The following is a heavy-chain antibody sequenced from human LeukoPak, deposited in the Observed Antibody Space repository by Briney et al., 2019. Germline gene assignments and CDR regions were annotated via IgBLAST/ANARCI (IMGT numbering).Heavy chain of an antibody. CDR3: AAAAQTPYNWFDP. CDR2: VSTKSKNYAT. V-gene: IGHV3-73*01. Sequence: GGSLRLSCAASGFTFSRYWMHWVRQASGKGLEWVGRVSTKSKNYATTYAASVKGRFTISRDDSKNTAYLQLDSLKTEDTAVYYCAAAAQTPYNWFDPWGQGTLVSVSS. CDR1: GFTFSRYW. J-gene: IGHJ5*02. D-gene: IGHD2-15*01.